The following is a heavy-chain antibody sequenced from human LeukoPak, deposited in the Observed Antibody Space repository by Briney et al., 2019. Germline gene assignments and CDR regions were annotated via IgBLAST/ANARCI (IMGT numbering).Heavy chain of an antibody. CDR2: IFQSGST. D-gene: IGHD1-1*01. CDR1: GGSISSGDYS. CDR3: ARVGSDWNDVRYNWFDP. J-gene: IGHJ5*02. Sequence: SETLSLTCAVSGGSISSGDYSWSWIRQLPGKGLEWIGYIFQSGSTYYNPSLKSRVTISVDRSKNQFSLKLSSVTAADTAVYYCARVGSDWNDVRYNWFDPWGQGTLVTVSS. V-gene: IGHV4-30-2*01.